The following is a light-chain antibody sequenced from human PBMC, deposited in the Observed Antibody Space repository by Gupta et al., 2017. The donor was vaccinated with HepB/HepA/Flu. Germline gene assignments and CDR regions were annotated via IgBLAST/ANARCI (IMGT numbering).Light chain of an antibody. CDR3: SSYTSSSTWVV. Sequence: QSALPQPASVSGSPGQSITISCTGTSSDVGGYNYVSWYQQHPGKAPKLMIYDVSNRPSGVSNRFSGSKSGNTASLTISGLQAEDEADYYCSSYTSSSTWVVFGGGTKLTVL. CDR1: SSDVGGYNY. V-gene: IGLV2-14*01. CDR2: DVS. J-gene: IGLJ2*01.